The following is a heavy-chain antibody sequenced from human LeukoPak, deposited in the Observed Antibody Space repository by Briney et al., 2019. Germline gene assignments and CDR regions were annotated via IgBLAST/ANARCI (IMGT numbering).Heavy chain of an antibody. CDR3: ARRRYSGSSQHFDY. V-gene: IGHV3-7*01. D-gene: IGHD1-26*01. J-gene: IGHJ4*02. CDR1: KFTFSTYW. Sequence: PGGSLRLSCAASKFTFSTYWMSWVRQPPGKGLEWVANIKQDGSEKYYVDSVKGRFTISRDNAKNSLYLQMNSLRAEDTAVYYCARRRYSGSSQHFDYWGLGTLVTVSS. CDR2: IKQDGSEK.